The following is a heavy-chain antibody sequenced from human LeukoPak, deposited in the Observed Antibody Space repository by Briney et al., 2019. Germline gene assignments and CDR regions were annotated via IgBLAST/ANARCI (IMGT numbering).Heavy chain of an antibody. CDR3: ARISGSNFDWFRLNYYHYGMDV. V-gene: IGHV3-33*01. Sequence: GGSLRLSCAASGFTFSSYGMHWVRQAPGKGLEWVAVIWYDGSNKYYADSVKGRFTISRDNSKNTLYLQINSLRAEDTAVYYCARISGSNFDWFRLNYYHYGMDVWGQGTTVTVSS. CDR1: GFTFSSYG. J-gene: IGHJ6*02. D-gene: IGHD3-9*01. CDR2: IWYDGSNK.